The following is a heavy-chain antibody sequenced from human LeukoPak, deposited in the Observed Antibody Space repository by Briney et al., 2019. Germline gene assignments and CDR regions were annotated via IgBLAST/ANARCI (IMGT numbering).Heavy chain of an antibody. CDR1: GYTFTSYG. CDR2: ISAYNGNT. D-gene: IGHD2-15*01. J-gene: IGHJ5*02. V-gene: IGHV1-18*01. CDR3: ARAGYCSGGSCYMDWFDP. Sequence: GASVKVSCKASGYTFTSYGISWVRQAPGQGLEWMGWISAYNGNTNYAQKLQGRVTMTTDTSTSTACMELRSLRSDDTAVYYCARAGYCSGGSCYMDWFDPWGQGTLVTVSS.